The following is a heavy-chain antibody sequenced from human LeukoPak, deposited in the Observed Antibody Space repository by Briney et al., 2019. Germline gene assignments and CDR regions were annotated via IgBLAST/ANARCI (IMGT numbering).Heavy chain of an antibody. Sequence: SAKVSCKASGGTFSSYTISWVRQAPGQGLEWMGRIIPILGIANYAQKFQGRVTITADKSTSTAYMELSSLRSEDTAVYYCARAGLASWFDPRGQGTLVTVSS. D-gene: IGHD6-6*01. CDR3: ARAGLASWFDP. CDR1: GGTFSSYT. J-gene: IGHJ5*02. CDR2: IIPILGIA. V-gene: IGHV1-69*02.